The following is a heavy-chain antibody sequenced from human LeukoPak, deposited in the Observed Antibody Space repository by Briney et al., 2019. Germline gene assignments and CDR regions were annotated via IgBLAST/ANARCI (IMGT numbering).Heavy chain of an antibody. CDR3: ARHRLKYAGEYHFDY. D-gene: IGHD2-8*01. CDR1: GGSIINGGYY. J-gene: IGHJ4*02. Sequence: PSQTLSLTCTVSGGSIINGGYYWSWIRQHPGKGLEWIGFISDSGSTDYNPSLKSRLTMSISTSKNQFSLKLNSVTAADTAVYFCARHRLKYAGEYHFDYWGQGTLVTVSS. V-gene: IGHV4-31*03. CDR2: ISDSGST.